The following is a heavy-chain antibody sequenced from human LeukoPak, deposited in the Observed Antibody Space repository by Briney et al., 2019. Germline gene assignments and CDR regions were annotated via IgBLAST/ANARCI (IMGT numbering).Heavy chain of an antibody. Sequence: SETLSLTCAVYGGSFSGYYWSWIRQPPGKGLEWIGEINHSGSTNNNPSLKSRVTISVDTSKNQFSLKLSSVTAADTAVYYCARGFRGPYSSGWYGNWGQGTLVTVSS. J-gene: IGHJ4*02. V-gene: IGHV4-34*01. CDR3: ARGFRGPYSSGWYGN. CDR1: GGSFSGYY. D-gene: IGHD6-19*01. CDR2: INHSGST.